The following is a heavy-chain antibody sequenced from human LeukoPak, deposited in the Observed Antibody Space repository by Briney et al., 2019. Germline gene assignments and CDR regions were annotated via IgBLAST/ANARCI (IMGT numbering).Heavy chain of an antibody. V-gene: IGHV4-30-4*01. J-gene: IGHJ5*02. Sequence: PSETLSLTCTVSGGSISNGDYYWSWIRQPPGKGLEWIGYIYYSGSTYHNPSLKSRVTISVDTSKNQFSLKLSSVTAADTAVYYCARVDLYSSSWRASNWFDPWGQGTLVTVSS. CDR3: ARVDLYSSSWRASNWFDP. CDR2: IYYSGST. CDR1: GGSISNGDYY. D-gene: IGHD6-13*01.